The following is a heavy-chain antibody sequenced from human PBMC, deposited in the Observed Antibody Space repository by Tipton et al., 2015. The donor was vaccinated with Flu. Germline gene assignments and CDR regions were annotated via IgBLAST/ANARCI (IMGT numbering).Heavy chain of an antibody. CDR3: ARALDSGAFDI. V-gene: IGHV4-61*02. D-gene: IGHD1-1*01. CDR1: GGSISSGSYY. CDR2: IYTSGST. J-gene: IGHJ3*02. Sequence: TLSLTCTVSGGSISSGSYYWSWIRQPAGKGLEWIGRIYTSGSTYYNPSLKSRVTISVDTSKNQFSLKLSSVTAADTAVYYCARALDSGAFDIWGQGTMVTVSS.